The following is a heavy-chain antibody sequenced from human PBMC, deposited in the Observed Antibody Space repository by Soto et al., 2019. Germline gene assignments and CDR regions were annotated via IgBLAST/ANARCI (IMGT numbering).Heavy chain of an antibody. V-gene: IGHV4-59*01. Sequence: SETLSLTCTVSGGSISSYYWSWIRQPPGKGLEWIGYIYYSGSTNYNPSLKSRVTISVDTSKNQFSLKLSSVTAADTAVYYCARETRSGHFDYWGQGTLVTVSS. CDR3: ARETRSGHFDY. D-gene: IGHD2-15*01. CDR2: IYYSGST. J-gene: IGHJ4*02. CDR1: GGSISSYY.